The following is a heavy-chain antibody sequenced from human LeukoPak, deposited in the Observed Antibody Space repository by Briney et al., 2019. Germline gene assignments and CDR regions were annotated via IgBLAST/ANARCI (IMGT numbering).Heavy chain of an antibody. CDR1: GGSISSYY. J-gene: IGHJ5*02. Sequence: PSETLSLTCTVSGGSISSYYWSWIRQPPGKGLEWIGYIYYSGSTNYNPSLKSRVTISVDTSKNQFSLKLSSVTAADTAVYYCARDRGLHGFDPWGQGTLVTVSS. V-gene: IGHV4-59*01. CDR3: ARDRGLHGFDP. D-gene: IGHD4-17*01. CDR2: IYYSGST.